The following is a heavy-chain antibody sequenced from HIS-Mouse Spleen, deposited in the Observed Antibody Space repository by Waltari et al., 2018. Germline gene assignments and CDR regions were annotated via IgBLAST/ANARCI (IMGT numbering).Heavy chain of an antibody. V-gene: IGHV3-30-3*01. J-gene: IGHJ4*02. Sequence: VQLVESGGGVVQPGRSLRLSCAASGFPFSRFAMHWVRQAPGKGLEWVAVISYDGSNKYYADSVKGRFTISRDNSKNTLYLQMNSLRAEDTAVYYCARGFVDTAMVDHWGQGTLVTVSS. CDR3: ARGFVDTAMVDH. CDR2: ISYDGSNK. CDR1: GFPFSRFA. D-gene: IGHD5-18*01.